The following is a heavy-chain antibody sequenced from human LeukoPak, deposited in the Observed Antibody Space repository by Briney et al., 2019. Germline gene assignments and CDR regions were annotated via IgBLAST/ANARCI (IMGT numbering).Heavy chain of an antibody. V-gene: IGHV1-69*05. CDR1: GGTFSSYA. Sequence: SVTVSCKASGGTFSSYAISWVRQAPGQGLERMGVVITIFGTANYAEKFQGRVTITTDESTSTAYMELSSLRSEDTAVYYCARGDYCGGDCYFTQLDYWGQGTLVTVSS. CDR2: VITIFGTA. J-gene: IGHJ4*02. D-gene: IGHD2-21*02. CDR3: ARGDYCGGDCYFTQLDY.